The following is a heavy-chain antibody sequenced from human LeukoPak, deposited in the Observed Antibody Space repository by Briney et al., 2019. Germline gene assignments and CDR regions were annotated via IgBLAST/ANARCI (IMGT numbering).Heavy chain of an antibody. J-gene: IGHJ4*02. Sequence: SETLSLTCTVSGGSISSSSYYWGWIRQPPWKGLEWIGSIYYSGSTYYNPSLKSRVTISVDTSKNQFSLKLSSVTAADTAVYYCARVTVTTSFVEYWGQGTLVTVSS. V-gene: IGHV4-39*07. CDR1: GGSISSSSYY. CDR3: ARVTVTTSFVEY. CDR2: IYYSGST. D-gene: IGHD4-11*01.